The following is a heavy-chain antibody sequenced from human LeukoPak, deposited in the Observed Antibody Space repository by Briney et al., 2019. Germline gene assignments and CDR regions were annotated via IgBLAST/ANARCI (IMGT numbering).Heavy chain of an antibody. CDR1: GFTFSNAW. CDR2: IKSKTDGGTT. CDR3: TTDPYYDYVWGSYRYMDWFDP. D-gene: IGHD3-16*02. J-gene: IGHJ5*02. V-gene: IGHV3-15*01. Sequence: GGSLRLSCAASGFTFSNAWMSWVRQAPGKGLEWVGRIKSKTDGGTTDYAAPVKGRFTISRDDSKNTLYLQMNSLKTEDTAVYYCTTDPYYDYVWGSYRYMDWFDPWGQGTLVTVSS.